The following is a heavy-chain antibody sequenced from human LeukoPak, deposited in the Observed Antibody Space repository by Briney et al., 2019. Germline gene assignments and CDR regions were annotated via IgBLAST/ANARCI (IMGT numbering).Heavy chain of an antibody. CDR1: GASISSYY. Sequence: SETLSLTCTVPGASISSYYWSWIRQPPGKGLEWIGYIYYSGSTNYNPFLKSRVTISVDTSKNQFYLKLSSVTAADTAVYYCARDGGGSYHFDYWGQGTLVTVS. V-gene: IGHV4-59*01. CDR3: ARDGGGSYHFDY. J-gene: IGHJ4*02. D-gene: IGHD1-26*01. CDR2: IYYSGST.